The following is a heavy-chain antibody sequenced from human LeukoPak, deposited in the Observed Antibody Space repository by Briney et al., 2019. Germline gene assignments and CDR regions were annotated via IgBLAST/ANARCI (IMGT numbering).Heavy chain of an antibody. CDR1: GFTFSSYG. D-gene: IGHD2-2*01. CDR3: AKDAALGYCSSTSCYQDY. J-gene: IGHJ4*02. CDR2: ISYDGSNK. V-gene: IGHV3-30*18. Sequence: QTGGSLRLSCAASGFTFSSYGMHWVRQAPGKGLEWVAVISYDGSNKYYADSVKGRFTISRDNSKNTLYLQMNSLRAEDTAVYYCAKDAALGYCSSTSCYQDYWGQGTLVTVSS.